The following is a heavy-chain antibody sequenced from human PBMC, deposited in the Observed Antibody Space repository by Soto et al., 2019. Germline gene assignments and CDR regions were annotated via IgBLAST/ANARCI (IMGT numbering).Heavy chain of an antibody. CDR1: GGSVSNSY. Sequence: SETLSLTCTASGGSVSNSYWAWIRQPPGKGLEWVAHVYYSGSTNYNPCLGRRVTISVDKAKNQFSLKMTSVTGADTAVYYCARGRSHEWELLVQYFDYWGQGTLVTVS. CDR3: ARGRSHEWELLVQYFDY. J-gene: IGHJ4*02. D-gene: IGHD1-26*01. CDR2: VYYSGST. V-gene: IGHV4-59*02.